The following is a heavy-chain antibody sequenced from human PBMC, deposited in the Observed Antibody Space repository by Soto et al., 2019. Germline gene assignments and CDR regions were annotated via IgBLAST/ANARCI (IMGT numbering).Heavy chain of an antibody. CDR3: AREANYYDSSGYYLLTYFDY. Sequence: GGSLRLSCTASGFTFGDYAMSWFRQAPGKGLEWVGFIRSKTYGGTTEYAASVKGRFTISRDDSKSIAYLQMNSLKTEDTAVYYCAREANYYDSSGYYLLTYFDYWGQGTLVTVSS. CDR1: GFTFGDYA. CDR2: IRSKTYGGTT. V-gene: IGHV3-49*03. J-gene: IGHJ4*02. D-gene: IGHD3-22*01.